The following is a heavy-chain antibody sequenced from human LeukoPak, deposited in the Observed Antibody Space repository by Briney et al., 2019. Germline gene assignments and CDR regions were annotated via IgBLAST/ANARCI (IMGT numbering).Heavy chain of an antibody. D-gene: IGHD2-2*01. CDR1: GGSISSYY. J-gene: IGHJ4*02. CDR2: INHSGST. CDR3: ARAPLKVPDY. V-gene: IGHV4-34*01. Sequence: SETLSLTCTVSGGSISSYYWSWIRQPPGKGLEWIGEINHSGSTNYNPSLKSRVTISVDTSKNQFSLKLSSVTAADTAVYYCARAPLKVPDYWGQGTLVTVSS.